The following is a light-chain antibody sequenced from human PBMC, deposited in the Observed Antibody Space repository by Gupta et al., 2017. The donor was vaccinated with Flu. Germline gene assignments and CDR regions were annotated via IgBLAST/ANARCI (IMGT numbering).Light chain of an antibody. CDR2: SAS. CDR1: QSVGTN. CDR3: EQYNNWPPT. Sequence: EIVMTQSPATLSVSPGERATLSCRASQSVGTNLAWYQQIPGQAPRLLIYSASTRVTGIPARFSGGGSGTEFTLTISSLQSEDFAVYYCEQYNNWPPTFGQGTKLEIK. V-gene: IGKV3-15*01. J-gene: IGKJ2*01.